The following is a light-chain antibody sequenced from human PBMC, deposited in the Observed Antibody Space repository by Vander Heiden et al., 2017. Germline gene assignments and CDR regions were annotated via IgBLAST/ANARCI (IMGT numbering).Light chain of an antibody. CDR2: SND. V-gene: IGLV1-44*01. CDR3: AAWDDSLNGVV. Sequence: QSVLTQPLSASGTPGQRLTISCSGSRPNIGRKTVTWYQQLPGTAPKLLCTSNDQRPSGVPDRFSASKSGTSASLAIIGLQSEDEADYYCAAWDDSLNGVVFGGGTKLTVL. CDR1: RPNIGRKT. J-gene: IGLJ3*02.